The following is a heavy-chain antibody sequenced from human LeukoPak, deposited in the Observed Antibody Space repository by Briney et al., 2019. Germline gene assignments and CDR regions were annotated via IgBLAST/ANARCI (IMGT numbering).Heavy chain of an antibody. D-gene: IGHD3-10*01. J-gene: IGHJ6*04. Sequence: GGSLRLSCEASGLTFSTYWMHWVRQAPGKGLEWVSHINSDETVTTYADSVKGRFTISRDNAKNTLYLQMNSLRAEDTAVYYCAKDPSGYGSGIAGDVWGKGTTVTISS. CDR1: GLTFSTYW. CDR2: INSDETVT. V-gene: IGHV3-74*01. CDR3: AKDPSGYGSGIAGDV.